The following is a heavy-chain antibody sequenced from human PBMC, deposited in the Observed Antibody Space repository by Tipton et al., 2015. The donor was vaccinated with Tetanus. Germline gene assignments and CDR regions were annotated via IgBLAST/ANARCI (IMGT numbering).Heavy chain of an antibody. V-gene: IGHV4-39*07. D-gene: IGHD7-27*01. CDR1: GASSTSGDYY. CDR3: ARGKNWGTDY. CDR2: IYYTGST. J-gene: IGHJ4*02. Sequence: TLSLTCTVSGASSTSGDYYWAWIRQPPGKGPEWIGSIYYTGSTYYNPSLKSRVTISEDTSKNQFSLKLNSVTAADTAVYYCARGKNWGTDYWGQGILVTVSS.